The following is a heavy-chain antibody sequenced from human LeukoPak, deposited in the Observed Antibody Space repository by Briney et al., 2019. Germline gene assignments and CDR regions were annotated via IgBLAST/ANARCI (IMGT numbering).Heavy chain of an antibody. D-gene: IGHD3-3*01. Sequence: ASVKVSCKASGYTFTSYDINWVRQATGQGLEWMGWMNPNSGNTGYAQKFQGRVTMTRNTSISTAYMELSSLRSEDTAVYYCARGLGTIFGVVISYYYYMDVWGKGATVTVSS. V-gene: IGHV1-8*01. CDR1: GYTFTSYD. CDR3: ARGLGTIFGVVISYYYYMDV. J-gene: IGHJ6*03. CDR2: MNPNSGNT.